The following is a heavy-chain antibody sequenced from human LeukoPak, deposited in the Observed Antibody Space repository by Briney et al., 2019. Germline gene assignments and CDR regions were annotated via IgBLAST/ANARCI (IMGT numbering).Heavy chain of an antibody. CDR2: ISGSGGST. V-gene: IGHV3-23*01. Sequence: PGGSLRLSCAASGFTFSSYAMSWVRQAPGKGLEWVSAISGSGGSTYYADSVKGRFTISRDNSKNTLYLQMNSLRAEDTALYYCVRDLRSHYTVDYWGQGTLVTVSS. CDR3: VRDLRSHYTVDY. D-gene: IGHD3-10*01. J-gene: IGHJ4*02. CDR1: GFTFSSYA.